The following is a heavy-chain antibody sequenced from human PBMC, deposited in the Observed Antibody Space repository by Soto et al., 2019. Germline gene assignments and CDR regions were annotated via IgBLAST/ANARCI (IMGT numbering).Heavy chain of an antibody. CDR1: GYTFRSYG. J-gene: IGHJ4*02. D-gene: IGHD3-22*01. Sequence: QIQLVQSGGEVKKPGASVKVSCKASGYTFRSYGISWVRQAPGQGLEGVGWISAYNGDTHYAPKFQDRITLTTETSPDTAYMELRSLRLDDTAVYYCARDWSRYYDNSGLIWFYWGEGSLVTVS. CDR3: ARDWSRYYDNSGLIWFY. V-gene: IGHV1-18*04. CDR2: ISAYNGDT.